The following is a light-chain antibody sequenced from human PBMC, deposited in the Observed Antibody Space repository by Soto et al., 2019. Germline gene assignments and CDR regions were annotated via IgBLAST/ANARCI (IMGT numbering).Light chain of an antibody. J-gene: IGKJ2*01. CDR2: DAS. CDR3: QQYNNWPPTYT. V-gene: IGKV3-15*01. CDR1: QSVSSN. Sequence: EIVVTQSPATLSVSPGERATLSCRASQSVSSNLAWYQQRPGQAPRLLIYDASTRATGIPARFSGSGSGTEFTLTISGLRSEDFAVYYCQQYNNWPPTYTFGQGTKLEIK.